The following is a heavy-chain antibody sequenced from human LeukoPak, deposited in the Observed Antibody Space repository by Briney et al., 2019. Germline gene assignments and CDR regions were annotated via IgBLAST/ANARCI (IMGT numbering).Heavy chain of an antibody. CDR1: GFIFSDYE. D-gene: IGHD1-7*01. CDR3: ARGNYGFDY. Sequence: PGGSLRLSCAASGFIFSDYEMYWVRQAPGKGLVWVSRILADGTTTMYADSVKGRFTISRDNAKNTLYLQMNRLRAEDTAAYYCARGNYGFDYWGQGTLVIVSS. V-gene: IGHV3-74*03. J-gene: IGHJ4*02. CDR2: ILADGTTT.